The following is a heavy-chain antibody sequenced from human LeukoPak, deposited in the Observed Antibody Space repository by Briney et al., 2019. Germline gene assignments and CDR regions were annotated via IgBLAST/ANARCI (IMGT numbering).Heavy chain of an antibody. V-gene: IGHV1-2*02. CDR3: ASCDSSGYSYYYYGMDV. CDR1: GYTFTGYY. D-gene: IGHD3-22*01. J-gene: IGHJ6*02. Sequence: GASVKVSCKASGYTFTGYYMHWVRQAPGQGLEWMGWINPNSGGTNYAQKFQGRVTMTRDTSISTAYMELSGLRSDDTAVYYCASCDSSGYSYYYYGMDVWGQGTTVTVSS. CDR2: INPNSGGT.